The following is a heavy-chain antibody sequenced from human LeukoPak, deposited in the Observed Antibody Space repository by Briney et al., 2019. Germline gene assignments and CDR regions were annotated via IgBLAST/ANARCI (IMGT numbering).Heavy chain of an antibody. CDR2: ISHTGNT. V-gene: IGHV4-34*01. Sequence: GSLRLSCAASGFTFSSYSMNWVRQAPGKGLEWLGEISHTGNTHYNPSLKSRVTVSVDISADMSTTRVSLNLKSVTAADMAIYYCARGPGHSFKYWGQGTRVTVSS. CDR3: ARGPGHSFKY. D-gene: IGHD1-1*01. CDR1: GFTFSSYS. J-gene: IGHJ4*02.